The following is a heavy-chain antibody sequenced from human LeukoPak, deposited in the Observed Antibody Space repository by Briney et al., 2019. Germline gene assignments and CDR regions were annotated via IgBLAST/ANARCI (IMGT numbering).Heavy chain of an antibody. D-gene: IGHD4-23*01. CDR2: ISAYNGNT. CDR3: AGGNTVAYFDY. Sequence: ASVKVSWKASGYTFTSYGISWVRQAPEQGLEWMGWISAYNGNTNYAQKLQGRVTMTTDTSTSTAYMELRSLRSDDTAVYYCAGGNTVAYFDYWGQGTLVTVSS. CDR1: GYTFTSYG. V-gene: IGHV1-18*01. J-gene: IGHJ4*02.